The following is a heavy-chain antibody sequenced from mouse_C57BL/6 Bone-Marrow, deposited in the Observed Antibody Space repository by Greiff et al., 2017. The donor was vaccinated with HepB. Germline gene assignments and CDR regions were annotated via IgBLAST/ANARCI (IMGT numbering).Heavy chain of an antibody. J-gene: IGHJ2*01. CDR3: ARTHDGYYPTLCY. Sequence: QVQLQQPGAELVKPGASVKMSCKASGYTFTSYWITWVKQRPGQGLEWIGDIYPGSGSTNYNEKFKTKATLTVDTSSSTAYLQLSRLTSEDSAVYYCARTHDGYYPTLCYWGQGTTLTVSS. D-gene: IGHD2-3*01. V-gene: IGHV1-55*01. CDR2: IYPGSGST. CDR1: GYTFTSYW.